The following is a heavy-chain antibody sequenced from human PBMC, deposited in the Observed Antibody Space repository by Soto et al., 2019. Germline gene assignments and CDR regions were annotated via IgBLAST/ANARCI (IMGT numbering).Heavy chain of an antibody. V-gene: IGHV1-3*01. Sequence: GASVKVSCKASGYTFTSYAMHWVRQAPGQRLEWMGWINAGNGNTKYSQKFQGRVTITRDTSASTAYMELSSLRSEDTAVYYCARGGLLPFVYYYGMDVWGQGTTVTVSS. CDR3: ARGGLLPFVYYYGMDV. J-gene: IGHJ6*02. CDR1: GYTFTSYA. D-gene: IGHD2-15*01. CDR2: INAGNGNT.